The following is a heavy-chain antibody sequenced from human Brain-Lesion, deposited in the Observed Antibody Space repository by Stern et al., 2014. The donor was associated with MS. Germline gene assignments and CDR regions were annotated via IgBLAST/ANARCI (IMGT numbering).Heavy chain of an antibody. CDR2: FDPEDGET. V-gene: IGHV1-24*01. CDR1: GYTPTELS. Sequence: VQLVESGAEVKKPGASVKVSRKVSGYTPTELSMHWVRQAPRKGLEWMGGFDPEDGETIYAQKFQGRVTMTEDTSTDTAYMELSSLRSEDTAVYYCATLSPGAGGNYYRHFDYWGQGTLVTVSS. J-gene: IGHJ4*02. D-gene: IGHD1-26*01. CDR3: ATLSPGAGGNYYRHFDY.